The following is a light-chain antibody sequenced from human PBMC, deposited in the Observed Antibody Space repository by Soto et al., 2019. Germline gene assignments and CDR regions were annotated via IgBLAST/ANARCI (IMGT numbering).Light chain of an antibody. J-gene: IGLJ1*01. CDR2: DVS. CDR1: SSDVGGYNY. V-gene: IGLV2-14*03. Sequence: QFVLTQPASVSGSPGQSITISCTGTSSDVGGYNYVSWYQQHPGKAPKLMIYDVSDRPSGASNRFSASKSGNTASLTISGLQAEDEADYYCCSYTSSSTPWVFGTGTKVTVL. CDR3: CSYTSSSTPWV.